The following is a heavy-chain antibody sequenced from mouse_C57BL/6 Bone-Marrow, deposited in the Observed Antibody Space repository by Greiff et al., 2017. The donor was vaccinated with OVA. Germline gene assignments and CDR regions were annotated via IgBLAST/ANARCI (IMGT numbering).Heavy chain of an antibody. Sequence: LVESGAELARPGASVKLSCKASGYTFTSYGISWVKQRTGQGLEWIGEIYPRSGNTYYNEKFKGKATLTADKSSSTAYMELRSLTSEDSAVYFCARKAWFAYWGQGTLVTVSA. CDR1: GYTFTSYG. CDR3: ARKAWFAY. V-gene: IGHV1-81*01. J-gene: IGHJ3*01. CDR2: IYPRSGNT.